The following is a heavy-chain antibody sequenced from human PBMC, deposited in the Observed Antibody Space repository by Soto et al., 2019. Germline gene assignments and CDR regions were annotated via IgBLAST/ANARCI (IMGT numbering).Heavy chain of an antibody. CDR1: GFTFSSYA. Sequence: EVQLLESGGGLVQPGGSLRLSCAAAGFTFSSYAMSWVRQAPGKGLEWVASISESGGTTYYGDSVKGRLTISRDNSKNMLYLQMNSLRAEETALYYCAKAYTYSGSHAGPDGMDVWGQGTTVAVSS. CDR3: AKAYTYSGSHAGPDGMDV. CDR2: ISESGGTT. J-gene: IGHJ6*02. V-gene: IGHV3-23*01. D-gene: IGHD1-26*01.